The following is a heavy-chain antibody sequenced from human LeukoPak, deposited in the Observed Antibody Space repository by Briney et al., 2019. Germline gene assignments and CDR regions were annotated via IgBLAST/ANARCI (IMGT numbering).Heavy chain of an antibody. Sequence: GGSLRLSCAASGFTFSSYAIHWVRQAPGKGLEWVALISYDGSNKYYADSVKGRFTISRDNSKNTVDLQMSSLRAEDTAVYYCARGSSISWAYLDYLGQGSLVTVSS. CDR1: GFTFSSYA. V-gene: IGHV3-30-3*01. J-gene: IGHJ4*02. CDR2: ISYDGSNK. CDR3: ARGSSISWAYLDY. D-gene: IGHD2-2*01.